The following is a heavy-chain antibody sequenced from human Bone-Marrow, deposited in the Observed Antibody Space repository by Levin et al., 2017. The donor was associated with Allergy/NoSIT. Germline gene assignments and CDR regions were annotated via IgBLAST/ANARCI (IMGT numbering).Heavy chain of an antibody. D-gene: IGHD5-12*01. Sequence: GGSLRLSCGASGFTFEHYAMHWVRLVPGRGLEWISLITWNADDTSYADSVKGRFTISRDNSKRSLYLQMSSLRAEDTGFYYCVKGSTGAYDYFFDYWGQGTLVAVSS. V-gene: IGHV3-43D*03. J-gene: IGHJ4*02. CDR2: ITWNADDT. CDR3: VKGSTGAYDYFFDY. CDR1: GFTFEHYA.